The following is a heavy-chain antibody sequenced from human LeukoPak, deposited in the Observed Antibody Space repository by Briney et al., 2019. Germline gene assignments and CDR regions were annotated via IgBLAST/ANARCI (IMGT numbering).Heavy chain of an antibody. Sequence: SKTLSLTCTVSGGSISSYYWSWIRQPPGKGLEWIGYIYYSGSTNYNPSLKSRVTISVDTSKNQFSLKLSSVAAADTAVYYCARESGWYWFDPWGQGTLVTVSS. J-gene: IGHJ5*02. CDR2: IYYSGST. CDR1: GGSISSYY. D-gene: IGHD6-19*01. CDR3: ARESGWYWFDP. V-gene: IGHV4-59*01.